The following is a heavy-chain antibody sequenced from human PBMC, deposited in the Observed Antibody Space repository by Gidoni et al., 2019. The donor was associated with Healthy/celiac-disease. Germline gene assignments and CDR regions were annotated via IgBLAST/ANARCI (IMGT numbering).Heavy chain of an antibody. Sequence: QVTVRVSGPALVKPTQTLTLTCTFSGFSLSTSGMCVSWIRQPPGTALEWLALTDWDDDKYYSTSLKTRLTISKDTSKNQVVLTMTNIDPVDTATYYCARIPVVAVAGPYYYYYYGMEVWGKGTTVTVS. CDR2: TDWDDDK. V-gene: IGHV2-70*01. D-gene: IGHD6-19*01. CDR1: GFSLSTSGMC. J-gene: IGHJ6*04. CDR3: ARIPVVAVAGPYYYYYYGMEV.